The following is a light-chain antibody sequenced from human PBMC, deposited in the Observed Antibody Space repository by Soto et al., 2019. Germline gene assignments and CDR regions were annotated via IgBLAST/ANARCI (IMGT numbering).Light chain of an antibody. Sequence: QSVLTQPPSASGTPGQRVTVSCSGSSSNIGTNTVNWYQQFPGTAPKLLIYSNNQRPSGVPDRFSGSKSGTSASLAISWLQSEDEADYYCPAWDDSLNGVVFGGGTKLTVL. J-gene: IGLJ2*01. CDR2: SNN. V-gene: IGLV1-44*01. CDR3: PAWDDSLNGVV. CDR1: SSNIGTNT.